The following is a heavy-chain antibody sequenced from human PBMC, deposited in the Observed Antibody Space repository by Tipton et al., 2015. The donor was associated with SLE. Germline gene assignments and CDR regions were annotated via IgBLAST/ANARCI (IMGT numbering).Heavy chain of an antibody. CDR3: ARGPGYLDV. Sequence: GSLRLSCAASGFTFGSYTMDWVRQAPGKGLEWVSSIAASSSYFHDADSVRGRFTISRDNAQNFLYLQMNSLRVEETGVYYFARGPGYLDVWGKGTTGIV. CDR1: GFTFGSYT. D-gene: IGHD6-25*01. CDR2: IAASSSYF. V-gene: IGHV3-21*06. J-gene: IGHJ6*03.